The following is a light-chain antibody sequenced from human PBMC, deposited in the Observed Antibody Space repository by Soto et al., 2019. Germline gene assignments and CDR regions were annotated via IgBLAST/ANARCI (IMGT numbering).Light chain of an antibody. Sequence: EIVLTQSPATLSLSPGERATLSCRASQSVSSYLAWYQQKPGQAPRLLIYDASNRATGIPARFSGSGSGTDFTLTISSLEPEDFAVYYCQQRSNPLFGQGTRLEIK. V-gene: IGKV3-11*01. CDR3: QQRSNPL. CDR1: QSVSSY. J-gene: IGKJ5*01. CDR2: DAS.